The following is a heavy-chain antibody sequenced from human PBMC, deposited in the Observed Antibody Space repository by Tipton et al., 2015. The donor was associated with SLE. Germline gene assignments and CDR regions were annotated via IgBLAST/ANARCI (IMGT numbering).Heavy chain of an antibody. CDR2: IYYSVST. V-gene: IGHV4-59*08. J-gene: IGHJ4*02. D-gene: IGHD2-15*01. CDR3: AKRAHIVIGRGYFDF. CDR1: GASISTSY. Sequence: LRLSCTVSGASISTSYWSWIRQPPGQGLEWIGSIYYSVSTTFNPSLKSRVTISADTSKKEFSLTLNSVTAADTAVYYCAKRAHIVIGRGYFDFWGRGILVTVSS.